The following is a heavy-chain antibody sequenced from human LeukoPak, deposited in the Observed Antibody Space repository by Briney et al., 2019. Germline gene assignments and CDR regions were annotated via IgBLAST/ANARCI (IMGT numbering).Heavy chain of an antibody. CDR1: GYTFTDYN. D-gene: IGHD6-19*01. Sequence: ASVKASCTASGYTFTDYNIHLMRHGPGQGPEWMCWVIPNSGGTNYAQKFHGRVTMTRDTSITTAYMELSSLRSDDTAVYYCAPRRVAADKGFACWGEGTLVTVSS. J-gene: IGHJ4*02. V-gene: IGHV1-2*02. CDR3: APRRVAADKGFAC. CDR2: VIPNSGGT.